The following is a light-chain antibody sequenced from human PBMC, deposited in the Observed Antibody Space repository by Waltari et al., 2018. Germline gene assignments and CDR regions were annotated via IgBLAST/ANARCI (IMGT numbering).Light chain of an antibody. CDR2: RNT. CDR1: HSTIGRNY. Sequence: QSVLIQPASASDTPGQRVTLHCSGSHSTIGRNYARWSQPPPGTAPELLIYRNTQRPSGVPDRFSGSKSDTSASLAISGLRSEDEADYYCAAWDDSLRAWVFGGGTKLTVL. V-gene: IGLV1-47*01. J-gene: IGLJ3*02. CDR3: AAWDDSLRAWV.